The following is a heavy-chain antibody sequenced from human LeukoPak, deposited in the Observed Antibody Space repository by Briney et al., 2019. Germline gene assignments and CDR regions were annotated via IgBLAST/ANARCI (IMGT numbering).Heavy chain of an antibody. CDR1: GFIFSSYA. CDR2: ISWNSGSI. J-gene: IGHJ3*02. CDR3: AKEKSAVAGNAFDI. V-gene: IGHV3-9*01. D-gene: IGHD6-19*01. Sequence: GGSLRLSCDASGFIFSSYAMHWVRQAPGMGLEWVSGISWNSGSIGYADSVKGRFTISRDNAKNSLYLQMNSLRAEDTALYYCAKEKSAVAGNAFDIWGQGTMVTVSS.